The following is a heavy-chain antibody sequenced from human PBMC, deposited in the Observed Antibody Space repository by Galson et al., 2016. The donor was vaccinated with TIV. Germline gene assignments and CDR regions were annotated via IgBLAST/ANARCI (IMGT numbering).Heavy chain of an antibody. CDR1: GGSLSDYY. CDR2: SNESGNT. J-gene: IGHJ2*01. Sequence: SETLSLTCAVYGGSLSDYYWSWIRQPPGKGLEWIGESNESGNTNYNPSLKSRVSISVDTSKNQFSLKLSSVTAADTAVYYCARIGDGYKIGPPVGAWYFDLWGRGTLVTVSS. CDR3: ARIGDGYKIGPPVGAWYFDL. D-gene: IGHD5-24*01. V-gene: IGHV4-34*01.